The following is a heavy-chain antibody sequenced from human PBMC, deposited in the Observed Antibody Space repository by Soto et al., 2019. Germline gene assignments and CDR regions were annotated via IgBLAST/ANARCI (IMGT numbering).Heavy chain of an antibody. J-gene: IGHJ5*02. CDR3: AKGILTGSAWFAP. V-gene: IGHV4-34*01. D-gene: IGHD3-9*01. Sequence: KTSETLSLTCAVYGGSFSGYYWSWIRQPPGKGLEWIGEINHSGSTNYNPSLKSRVTISVDTSKNQFSLKLSSVTAADTAVYYCAKGILTGSAWFAPWGQGTLVTVS. CDR1: GGSFSGYY. CDR2: INHSGST.